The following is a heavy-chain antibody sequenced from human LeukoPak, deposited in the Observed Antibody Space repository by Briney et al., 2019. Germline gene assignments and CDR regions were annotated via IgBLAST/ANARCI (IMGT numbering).Heavy chain of an antibody. V-gene: IGHV3-30*02. D-gene: IGHD6-19*01. Sequence: PGGSLRLPCAASGFTFSSYGMHWVRQAPGKGLEWVAFIRYDGSNKYYADSVKGRFTISRDNSKNTLYLQMNSLRAEDTDVYYCAKVLVKGKWLVGPLDYWGQGTLVTVSS. CDR3: AKVLVKGKWLVGPLDY. J-gene: IGHJ4*02. CDR1: GFTFSSYG. CDR2: IRYDGSNK.